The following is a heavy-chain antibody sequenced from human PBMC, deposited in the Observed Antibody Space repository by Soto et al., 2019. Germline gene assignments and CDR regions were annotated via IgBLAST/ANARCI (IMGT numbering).Heavy chain of an antibody. J-gene: IGHJ6*02. CDR3: ARERRKKWNYVIDYYYGMDV. CDR1: GFTFSSYS. D-gene: IGHD1-7*01. Sequence: GGSLRLSCAASGFTFSSYSMNWVRQAPGKGLEWVSSISSSSSYIYYADSVKGRFTISRDNAKNSLYLQMNSLRAEDTAVYYCARERRKKWNYVIDYYYGMDVWGQGTTVTVSS. CDR2: ISSSSSYI. V-gene: IGHV3-21*01.